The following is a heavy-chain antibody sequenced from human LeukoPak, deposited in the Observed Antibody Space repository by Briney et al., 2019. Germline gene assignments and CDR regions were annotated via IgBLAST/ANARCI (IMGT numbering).Heavy chain of an antibody. V-gene: IGHV3-23*01. CDR1: GFTFSSYA. CDR3: ARAQAVAGTGGFDP. D-gene: IGHD6-19*01. J-gene: IGHJ5*02. CDR2: ISGSGGST. Sequence: GGSLRLSCAASGFTFSSYAMSWVRQAPGKGLEWVSAISGSGGSTYYADSVKGRFTISRDNAKNTMYLQMKSLRDEDTAVYYCARAQAVAGTGGFDPWGQGTLVFVSS.